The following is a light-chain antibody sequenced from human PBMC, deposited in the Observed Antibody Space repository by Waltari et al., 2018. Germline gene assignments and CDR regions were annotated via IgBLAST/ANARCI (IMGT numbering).Light chain of an antibody. V-gene: IGLV2-23*01. CDR1: SSDVGGYNL. Sequence: QSALTQPASVSGSPGQSITISCTGTSSDVGGYNLVPWYQQHPGKAPKLMIYEGSKRPSGVSNRFSGSKSGNTASLTISGLQAEDEADYYCCSYAGSYNYVFGTGTKVTVL. CDR3: CSYAGSYNYV. J-gene: IGLJ1*01. CDR2: EGS.